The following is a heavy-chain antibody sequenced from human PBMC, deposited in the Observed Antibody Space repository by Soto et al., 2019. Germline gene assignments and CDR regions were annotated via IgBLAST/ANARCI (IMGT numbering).Heavy chain of an antibody. CDR3: ARMAFGVVIPDYYYGMDV. J-gene: IGHJ6*02. CDR2: MNPNSGNT. D-gene: IGHD3-3*01. Sequence: ASVKVACKASGYTFTSYDINWVRQATGQGLEWMGWMNPNSGNTGYAQKFQGRVTMTRNTSTSTAYMELSSLRAEDTAVYYCARMAFGVVIPDYYYGMDVWGQGTTVTVSS. CDR1: GYTFTSYD. V-gene: IGHV1-8*01.